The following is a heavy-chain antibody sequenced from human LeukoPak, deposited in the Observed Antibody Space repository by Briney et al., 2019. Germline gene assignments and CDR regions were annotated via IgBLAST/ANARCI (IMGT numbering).Heavy chain of an antibody. J-gene: IGHJ3*02. D-gene: IGHD3-22*01. CDR1: GFTFSSYE. V-gene: IGHV3-48*03. Sequence: PGGSLRLSCAASGFTFSSYEMNWVRQAPGKGLEWVSYISSSGSTIYYADSVKGRFTISRDNAKNSLYLQMNSLRAEDTAVYYCARELYYVRRYHDAFDIWGQGTMVTVSS. CDR3: ARELYYVRRYHDAFDI. CDR2: ISSSGSTI.